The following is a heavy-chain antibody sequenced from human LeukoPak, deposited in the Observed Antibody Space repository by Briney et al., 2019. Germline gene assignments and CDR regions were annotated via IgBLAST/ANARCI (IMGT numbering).Heavy chain of an antibody. Sequence: GGSLRLSCAASGFTFSSYAMSWVRQAPGKGLEWVSTITGSGGSTYYADSVKGRFSISRDNSNNTLHLQMNSLRAEDTAVYYCATLGYCSGGSCYSDYPYGMDVWGQGTTVTVSS. J-gene: IGHJ6*02. CDR1: GFTFSSYA. V-gene: IGHV3-23*01. CDR2: ITGSGGST. D-gene: IGHD2-15*01. CDR3: ATLGYCSGGSCYSDYPYGMDV.